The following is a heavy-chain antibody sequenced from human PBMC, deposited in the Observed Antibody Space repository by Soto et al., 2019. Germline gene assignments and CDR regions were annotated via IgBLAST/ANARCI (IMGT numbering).Heavy chain of an antibody. Sequence: GGALRLSCAASGFIFENFGVSWVRQAPGKGLEWISSISGSGFKKYYADSVKGRFTISRDNSKSTVYLELNNLSAEDTAVYHCAKNQGVELVPLATVDWFDPWGPGSVVTVSS. CDR3: AKNQGVELVPLATVDWFDP. D-gene: IGHD1-26*01. J-gene: IGHJ5*02. CDR2: ISGSGFKK. V-gene: IGHV3-23*01. CDR1: GFIFENFG.